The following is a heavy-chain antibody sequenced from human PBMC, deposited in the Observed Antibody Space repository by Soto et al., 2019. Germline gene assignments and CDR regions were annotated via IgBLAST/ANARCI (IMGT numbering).Heavy chain of an antibody. CDR2: IVPLFGTA. D-gene: IGHD2-15*01. Sequence: QVQLVQSGAEVTKPGSSVKVSCKASGGTFSRQAINWVRQSPGHGLQWMGGIVPLFGTANSAQKFQGRVKITADESTSTAHKELRCLRSEDTAVYYCARDYGHDCSGGNCYFYFWGKGTLVTVSS. V-gene: IGHV1-69*01. CDR3: ARDYGHDCSGGNCYFYF. J-gene: IGHJ4*02. CDR1: GGTFSRQA.